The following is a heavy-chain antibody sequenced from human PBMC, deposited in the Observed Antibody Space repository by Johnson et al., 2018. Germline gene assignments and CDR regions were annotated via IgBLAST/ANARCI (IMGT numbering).Heavy chain of an antibody. CDR2: ISTSGQCT. CDR1: GFTFSSYT. J-gene: IGHJ1*01. CDR3: ANSVSDYGDYVYLQN. V-gene: IGHV3-23*04. Sequence: VQLVQSGGGWVRXGRSLRLXCADSGFTFSSYTMSWVRQSPEKGLEWISDISTSGQCTYHANSVKGRFTISRDNSKTTLYRQLSSLRAEDTAVYFCANSVSDYGDYVYLQNWGQGTLVTVSS. D-gene: IGHD4-17*01.